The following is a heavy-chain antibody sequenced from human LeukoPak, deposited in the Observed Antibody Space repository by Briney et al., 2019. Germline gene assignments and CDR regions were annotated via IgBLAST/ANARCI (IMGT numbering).Heavy chain of an antibody. Sequence: ASETLSLTCAVYVEPFSNYFWSWIRQLPGKGLEWIGEINHSGFTNYNSSLTSRVTTSVDTSKNQFSLNLTSVTAADTAMYYCARGLGQYDYWGQGTLVTVSS. D-gene: IGHD5-24*01. V-gene: IGHV4-34*01. J-gene: IGHJ4*02. CDR1: VEPFSNYF. CDR2: INHSGFT. CDR3: ARGLGQYDY.